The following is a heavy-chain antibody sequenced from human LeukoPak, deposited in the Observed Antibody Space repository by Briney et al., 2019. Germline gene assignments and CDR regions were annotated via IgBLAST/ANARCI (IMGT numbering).Heavy chain of an antibody. CDR1: GGSISSHY. D-gene: IGHD2-2*01. CDR3: ARAPCSSTSCYPSWFDP. V-gene: IGHV4-59*11. J-gene: IGHJ5*02. Sequence: PSETLSLTCTVSGGSISSHYWSWIRQPPGKGLEWIGYIYYSGSTNYNPSLKSRVTISVDTSKNQFSLKLSSVTAADTAVYYCARAPCSSTSCYPSWFDPWGQGTLVTVSS. CDR2: IYYSGST.